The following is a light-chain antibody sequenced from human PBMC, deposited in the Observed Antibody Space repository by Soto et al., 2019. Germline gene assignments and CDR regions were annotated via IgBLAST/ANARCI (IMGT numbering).Light chain of an antibody. CDR2: GAS. V-gene: IGKV3-20*01. Sequence: EIVLTQSPGTLSLSPGERATLSCRTSQSVSSSYLAWYQQKPGQAPRLLIYGASSRATGIPDRFSGTGSETDFTLTISRLEPEDFAVYYCQQYDNSPINFGQGTRLEIK. CDR1: QSVSSSY. J-gene: IGKJ5*01. CDR3: QQYDNSPIN.